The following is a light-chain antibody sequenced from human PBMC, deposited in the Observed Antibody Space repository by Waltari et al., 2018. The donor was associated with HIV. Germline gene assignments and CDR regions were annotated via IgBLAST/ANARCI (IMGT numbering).Light chain of an antibody. V-gene: IGKV4-1*01. CDR1: QSVLSSSNNKNY. CDR3: QQYYSLPWT. J-gene: IGKJ1*01. Sequence: DIVMTQSPDSLAVSLGGRATINCKSSQSVLSSSNNKNYLVWYQQKPGHPPNVLIYWASTRESGVPDRFSGGGSGTDFTLTISSLQAEDVAVYYCQQYYSLPWTFGQGTKVEIK. CDR2: WAS.